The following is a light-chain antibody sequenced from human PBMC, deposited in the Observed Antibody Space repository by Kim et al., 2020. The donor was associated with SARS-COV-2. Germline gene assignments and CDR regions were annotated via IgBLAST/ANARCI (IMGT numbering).Light chain of an antibody. CDR1: SSDVGGYNY. Sequence: QSALTQPASVSGSPGQSITISCTGTSSDVGGYNYVSWYQQHPGKAPKLMIYDVSNRPSGFSNRFSGSKSGNTASLTISGLQAEDEADYYCSSYIRSSTNYVFGTGTKVTVL. CDR2: DVS. V-gene: IGLV2-14*03. J-gene: IGLJ1*01. CDR3: SSYIRSSTNYV.